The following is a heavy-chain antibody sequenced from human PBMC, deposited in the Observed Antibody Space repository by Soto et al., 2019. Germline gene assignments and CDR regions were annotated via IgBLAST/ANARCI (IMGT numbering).Heavy chain of an antibody. J-gene: IGHJ4*02. V-gene: IGHV4-34*01. Sequence: QVQLQQWGAGLLKPSETLSLTCAVYGGSFSGSYWTWIRQPPGKGLVWIGEMNHVGSTNYNPSLKSRVAISVDTCKNQLSLKLNSVTAADTAVYCCARGLAGRSSTWYDYWGQGTLVTISS. D-gene: IGHD6-13*01. CDR2: MNHVGST. CDR1: GGSFSGSY. CDR3: ARGLAGRSSTWYDY.